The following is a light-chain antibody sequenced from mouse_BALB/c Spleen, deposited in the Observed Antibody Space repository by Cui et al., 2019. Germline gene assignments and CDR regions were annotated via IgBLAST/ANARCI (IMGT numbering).Light chain of an antibody. CDR3: HQWSSYPWT. Sequence: QIVLTPSPAFMSASLGEEITLTCSASSSVSYMHWYQQKSGTSPKLLIYSTSNLASGVPSRFSGSGSGTFYSLTISSVEAEDAADYYCHQWSSYPWTFGGGTKLEIK. CDR1: SSVSY. CDR2: STS. V-gene: IGKV4-80*01. J-gene: IGKJ1*01.